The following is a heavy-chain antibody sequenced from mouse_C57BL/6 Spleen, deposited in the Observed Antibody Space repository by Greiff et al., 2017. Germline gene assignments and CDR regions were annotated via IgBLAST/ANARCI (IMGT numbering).Heavy chain of an antibody. CDR3: VSPYYYGSSSFAY. V-gene: IGHV10-1*01. CDR1: GFSFNTYA. CDR2: IRSKSNNYAT. D-gene: IGHD1-1*01. J-gene: IGHJ3*01. Sequence: EVKLQESGGGLVQPKGSLKLSCAASGFSFNTYAMNWVRQAPGKGLEWVARIRSKSNNYATYYADSVKDRFTISRDDSESMLYLQMNNVKTEDTAMYYCVSPYYYGSSSFAYWGQGTLVTVSA.